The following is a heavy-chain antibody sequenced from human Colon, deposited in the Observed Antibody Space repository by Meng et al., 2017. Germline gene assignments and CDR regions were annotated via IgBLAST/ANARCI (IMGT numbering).Heavy chain of an antibody. CDR3: ARDHMGSLDY. Sequence: QARLQDAGPGLGRPSEPLSLLCSVSGGSVSSAGYQWSWIRQPPGKGLEWIGYASTNYNPSLKSRVTISVDTSKNQFSLRLTSVTAADTAVYYCARDHMGSLDYWGQGILVIVSS. J-gene: IGHJ4*02. CDR1: GGSVSSAGYQ. V-gene: IGHV4-61*08. CDR2: AST. D-gene: IGHD1-26*01.